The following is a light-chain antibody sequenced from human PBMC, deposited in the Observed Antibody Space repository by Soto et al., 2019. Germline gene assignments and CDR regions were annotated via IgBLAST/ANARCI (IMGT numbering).Light chain of an antibody. CDR1: PSVTNS. CDR3: PPRTACPPIP. J-gene: IGKJ5*01. V-gene: IGKV3-11*01. CDR2: GAF. Sequence: SAATLSLYIRERATLSCRASPSVTNSLSWYQQKPGQAHRLLIYGAFNRATGVPARFSGSGCGTDFTLTISSLEPEDSAVHYCPPRTACPPIPSGQGALL.